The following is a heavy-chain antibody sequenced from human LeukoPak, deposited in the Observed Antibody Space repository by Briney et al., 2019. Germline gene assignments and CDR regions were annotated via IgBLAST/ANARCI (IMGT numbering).Heavy chain of an antibody. CDR2: ISGVTT. V-gene: IGHV3-49*03. CDR3: SRGSGWLSVY. D-gene: IGHD6-19*01. Sequence: GSLRLSGTASGFTFGDYPMSWFRQAPGKGREWIGFISGVTTEYAASVKGRFTISRDDSTSIPYLQMNSLPPEDTAVYSCSRGSGWLSVYWGEGTLVTVS. J-gene: IGHJ4*02. CDR1: GFTFGDYP.